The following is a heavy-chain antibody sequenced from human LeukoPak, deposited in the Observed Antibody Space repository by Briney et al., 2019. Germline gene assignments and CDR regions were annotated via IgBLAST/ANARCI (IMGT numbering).Heavy chain of an antibody. CDR2: INHSGST. J-gene: IGHJ4*02. V-gene: IGHV4-34*01. D-gene: IGHD3-22*01. Sequence: SETLSLTCVVYGGSFSGYYWSWIRQPPGKVLEWLGEINHSGSTNYNPSLKSRVTISVDTSKNQFSLQLSSVTAADTAVYYCARRDYSSGRDYWGQGTLVTVSS. CDR3: ARRDYSSGRDY. CDR1: GGSFSGYY.